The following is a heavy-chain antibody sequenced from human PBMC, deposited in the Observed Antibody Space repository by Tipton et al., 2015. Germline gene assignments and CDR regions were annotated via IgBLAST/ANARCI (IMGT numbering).Heavy chain of an antibody. CDR3: ARDLEHGMDV. J-gene: IGHJ6*02. CDR2: INDSGKS. V-gene: IGHV4-34*01. CDR1: GESFSKYY. Sequence: TLSLTCAVSGESFSKYYWSWIRQSPGKGLEWIGEINDSGKSNYNPSLKSRVTISTDTSKNQFSLKLSSVTAADTAVYYCARDLEHGMDVWGQGTTVTVSS. D-gene: IGHD5-24*01.